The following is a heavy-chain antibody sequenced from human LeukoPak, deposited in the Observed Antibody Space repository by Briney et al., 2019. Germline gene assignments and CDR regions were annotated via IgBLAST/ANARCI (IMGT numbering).Heavy chain of an antibody. Sequence: GGSLRLSCAASGFTFSSYAMHWVRQAPGKGLEWVAVISYDGSNEYYADSVKGRFTISRDNSKNTLYLQMNSLRAEDTAVYYCARDSSDEQWLVRYYFDYWGQGTLVTVSS. CDR2: ISYDGSNE. CDR1: GFTFSSYA. D-gene: IGHD6-19*01. CDR3: ARDSSDEQWLVRYYFDY. V-gene: IGHV3-30-3*01. J-gene: IGHJ4*02.